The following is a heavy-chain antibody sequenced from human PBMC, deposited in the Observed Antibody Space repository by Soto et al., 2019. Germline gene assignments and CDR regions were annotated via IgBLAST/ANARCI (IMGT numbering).Heavy chain of an antibody. CDR2: INHSGST. CDR3: ARSRVYYYYMDV. Sequence: ASETLSLTCAVYGGSFSGYYWSWIRQPPGKGLEWIGEINHSGSTNYNPSLKSRVAISVDTSKNQFSLKLSSVTAADTAVYYCARSRVYYYYMDVWGKGTTVTVSS. J-gene: IGHJ6*03. V-gene: IGHV4-34*01. CDR1: GGSFSGYY.